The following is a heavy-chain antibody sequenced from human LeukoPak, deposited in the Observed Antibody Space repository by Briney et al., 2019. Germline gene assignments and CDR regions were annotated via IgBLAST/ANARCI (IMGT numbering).Heavy chain of an antibody. D-gene: IGHD3-16*02. Sequence: SETLCLTCAVYGGSFSGYYWSWIRQPPGEGLEWIGEINHSGSTNYNPSLKSRVTISVDTSKNQFSLKLSSVTAADTAVYYCARAPPGITFGGVIVRRYFDYWGQGTLVTVSS. CDR3: ARAPPGITFGGVIVRRYFDY. V-gene: IGHV4-34*01. J-gene: IGHJ4*02. CDR1: GGSFSGYY. CDR2: INHSGST.